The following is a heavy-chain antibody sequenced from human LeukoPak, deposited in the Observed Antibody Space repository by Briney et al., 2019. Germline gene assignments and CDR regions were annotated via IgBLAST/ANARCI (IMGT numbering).Heavy chain of an antibody. CDR3: ARDGGGWLQLPSFDY. CDR1: GGSISSSSYY. Sequence: SETLSLTCTVSGGSISSSSYYWGWIRQPPGKGLEWIGSIYYSGSTYYNPSLKSRVTISVDTSKNQFSLKLSSVTAADTAVYYCARDGGGWLQLPSFDYWGQGTLVTVSS. V-gene: IGHV4-39*07. J-gene: IGHJ4*02. CDR2: IYYSGST. D-gene: IGHD5-24*01.